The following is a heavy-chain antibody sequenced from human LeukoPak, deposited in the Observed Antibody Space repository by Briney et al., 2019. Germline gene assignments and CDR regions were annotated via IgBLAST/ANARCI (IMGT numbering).Heavy chain of an antibody. D-gene: IGHD4-17*01. Sequence: GGSLRLSCAASGFTFSNAWMSWVRQAPGKGLEWVSSISSSSSYIYYADSVKGRFTISRDNAKNSLYLQMNSLRAEDTAVYYCARHDYGDYSDYWGQGTLVTVSS. CDR3: ARHDYGDYSDY. J-gene: IGHJ4*02. CDR1: GFTFSNAW. CDR2: ISSSSSYI. V-gene: IGHV3-21*01.